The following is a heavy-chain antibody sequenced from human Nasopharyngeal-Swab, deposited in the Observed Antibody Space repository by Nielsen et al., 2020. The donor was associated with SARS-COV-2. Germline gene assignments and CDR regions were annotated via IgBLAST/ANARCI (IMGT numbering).Heavy chain of an antibody. J-gene: IGHJ6*03. CDR1: GGTFSSYA. D-gene: IGHD3-3*01. CDR2: IIPIFGTA. Sequence: SVKVSCKASGGTFSSYAISWVRQAPGQGLEWMGGIIPIFGTANYAQKFQGRVTITADESTSTAYMELSGLRSEDTAVYYCARDFGSGWLDYYYYYMDVWGKGTTVTVSS. CDR3: ARDFGSGWLDYYYYYMDV. V-gene: IGHV1-69*13.